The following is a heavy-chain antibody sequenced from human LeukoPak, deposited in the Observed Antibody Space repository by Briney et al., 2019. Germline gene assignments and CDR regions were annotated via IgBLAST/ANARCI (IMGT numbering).Heavy chain of an antibody. CDR1: GFTVSSNY. D-gene: IGHD3-22*01. V-gene: IGHV3-53*01. CDR2: IYSGGST. J-gene: IGHJ4*02. Sequence: GGSLRLSCAASGFTVSSNYMSWVRQAPGKGLEWVSVIYSGGSTYYADSVKGRFTISRDNSKNTLYLQMNSLRAEDTAVYYRARDGDYYDSSGYPMDYWGQGTLVTVSS. CDR3: ARDGDYYDSSGYPMDY.